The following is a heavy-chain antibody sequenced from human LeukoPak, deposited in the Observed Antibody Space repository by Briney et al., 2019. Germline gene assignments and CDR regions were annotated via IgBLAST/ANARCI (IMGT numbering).Heavy chain of an antibody. CDR3: ARHGAKDAFDI. V-gene: IGHV4-59*08. Sequence: SETLSLTCTVSGGSISSYYWSWIRQPPGKGLEWIGYIFYSGSTNYNPSLKSRVTISIDTSKNQFSLKLSSVTAADTAVYYCARHGAKDAFDIWGQGTMVTVSS. CDR1: GGSISSYY. CDR2: IFYSGST. D-gene: IGHD4/OR15-4a*01. J-gene: IGHJ3*02.